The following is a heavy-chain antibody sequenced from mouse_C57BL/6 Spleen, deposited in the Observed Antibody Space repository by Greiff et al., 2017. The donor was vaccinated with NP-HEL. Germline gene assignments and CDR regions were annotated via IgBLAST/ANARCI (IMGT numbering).Heavy chain of an antibody. CDR1: GYTFTSYG. CDR3: ATYGNTFLYAMDY. Sequence: VQLKESGAELVRPGSSVKMSCKTSGYTFTSYGINWVKQRPGQGLEWIGYIYIGNGYTEYNEKFKGKATLTSDTSSSTAYMQLSSLTSEDSAIYFCATYGNTFLYAMDYWGQGTSVTVSS. J-gene: IGHJ4*01. D-gene: IGHD2-1*01. V-gene: IGHV1-58*01. CDR2: IYIGNGYT.